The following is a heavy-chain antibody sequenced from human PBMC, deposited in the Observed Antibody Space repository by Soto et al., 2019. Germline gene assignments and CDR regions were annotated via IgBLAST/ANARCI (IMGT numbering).Heavy chain of an antibody. CDR2: IIPILGIA. Sequence: SVKLSCKASGGTFSSYTISWLLQAPGQGFEWMGRIIPILGIANYAQKFQGRVTITADKSTSTAYMELSSLRSEDTAVYYCARVISYIVATTGRCTLPWGQRILLTV. J-gene: IGHJ5*02. D-gene: IGHD5-12*01. CDR1: GGTFSSYT. CDR3: ARVISYIVATTGRCTLP. V-gene: IGHV1-69*02.